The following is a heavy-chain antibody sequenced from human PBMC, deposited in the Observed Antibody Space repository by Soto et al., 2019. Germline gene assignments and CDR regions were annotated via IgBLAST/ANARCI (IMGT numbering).Heavy chain of an antibody. J-gene: IGHJ4*02. CDR3: ATAHLYYYDSSGYYPD. CDR1: GGSISSSNC. CDR2: IYYSGST. Sequence: SETLSLTCAVSGGSISSSNCRSWVRQPPGKGLEWIGGIYYSGSTNYNPSLKSRVTISVDTSKNQFSLKLSSVTAADTAVYYCATAHLYYYDSSGYYPDWGQGTLVNVSS. V-gene: IGHV4-4*02. D-gene: IGHD3-22*01.